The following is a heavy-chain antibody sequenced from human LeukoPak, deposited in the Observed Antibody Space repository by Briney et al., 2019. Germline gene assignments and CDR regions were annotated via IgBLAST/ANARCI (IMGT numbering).Heavy chain of an antibody. V-gene: IGHV4-39*07. D-gene: IGHD5-12*01. CDR1: GGSISSSSHY. J-gene: IGHJ5*02. Sequence: SETLSLTCTVSGGSISSSSHYWGWIRQPPGKGLEWIGSISNSGSTYYNPSLKSRVTISVDTSNNQFSLKLSSVTAADTAVYYCASQAKGYSGYVSWFDPWGQGTLVTVSS. CDR3: ASQAKGYSGYVSWFDP. CDR2: ISNSGST.